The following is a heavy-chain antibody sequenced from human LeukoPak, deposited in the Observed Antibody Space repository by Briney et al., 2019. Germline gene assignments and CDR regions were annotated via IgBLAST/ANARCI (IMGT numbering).Heavy chain of an antibody. J-gene: IGHJ4*02. CDR3: ARGRAAYYYDSSGYFDY. Sequence: GASVKVSCKASGGTFSSYAISWVRQAPGQGLEWMGGLIPIFGTANYAQKFQGRVTITTDESTSTAYMELSSLRSEDTAVYYCARGRAAYYYDSSGYFDYWGQGTLVTVSS. V-gene: IGHV1-69*05. CDR1: GGTFSSYA. D-gene: IGHD3-22*01. CDR2: LIPIFGTA.